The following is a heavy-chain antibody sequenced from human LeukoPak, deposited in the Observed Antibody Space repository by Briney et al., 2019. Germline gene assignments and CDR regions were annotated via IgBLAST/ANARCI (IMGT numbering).Heavy chain of an antibody. CDR2: IYYSGST. J-gene: IGHJ4*02. D-gene: IGHD1-26*01. CDR1: GGSISSSSYY. V-gene: IGHV4-39*07. CDR3: ARDPSYSGSYSYYFDY. Sequence: SETLSLTCTVSGGSISSSSYYWGWIRQPPGKGLEWIGSIYYSGSTYYNPSLKSRVTISVDTSKNQFSLKLSSVTAADTAVYYCARDPSYSGSYSYYFDYWGQGTLVTVSS.